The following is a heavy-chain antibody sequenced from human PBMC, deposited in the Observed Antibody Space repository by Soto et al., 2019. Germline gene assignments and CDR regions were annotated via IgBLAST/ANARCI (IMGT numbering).Heavy chain of an antibody. Sequence: LRLSCAASGFTVSSNYMTWVRQAPGKGLEWVSFIFSGGSTDYSDSVKGRFTISRDNSKNTLYLQMNSLRAEDTAVYYCARDQGPTTYWGQGTLVTVSS. D-gene: IGHD5-12*01. V-gene: IGHV3-53*01. J-gene: IGHJ4*02. CDR3: ARDQGPTTY. CDR2: IFSGGST. CDR1: GFTVSSNY.